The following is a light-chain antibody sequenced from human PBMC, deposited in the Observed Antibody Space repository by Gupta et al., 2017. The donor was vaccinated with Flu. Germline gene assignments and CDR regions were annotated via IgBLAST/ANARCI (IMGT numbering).Light chain of an antibody. CDR3: MIWRSSDWV. CDR1: SGINVVTYR. V-gene: IGLV5-45*02. CDR2: YKSDSDK. J-gene: IGLJ3*02. Sequence: HVVLTPPSSLSPSPGASSSLTRTLRSGINVVTYRIYWYQQKPGTPPQYHLRYKSDSDKQQGSGVPRRCAGSKEASDNAGIILISGLQAEDEDEYYGMIWRSSDWVFGGGTRLTVL.